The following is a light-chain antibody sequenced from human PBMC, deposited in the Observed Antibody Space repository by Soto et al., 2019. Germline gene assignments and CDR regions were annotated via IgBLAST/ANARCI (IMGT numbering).Light chain of an antibody. CDR1: QSIGDT. J-gene: IGKJ4*01. CDR3: QQYNDWPLT. V-gene: IGKV3-15*01. Sequence: EFVLTQSPSTLSVSPGEGVNLSCRASQSIGDTLAWYQQKPGQPPRLLIYGTSARATGIPARFSGSRAGPGFTLTINSLEPEDFAIYYCQQYNDWPLTFGGGTKVDI. CDR2: GTS.